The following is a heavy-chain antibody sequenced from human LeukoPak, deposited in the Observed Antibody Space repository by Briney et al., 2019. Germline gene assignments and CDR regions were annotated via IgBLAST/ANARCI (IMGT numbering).Heavy chain of an antibody. V-gene: IGHV4-39*07. J-gene: IGHJ4*02. CDR3: ARDTDFDSWSDYTYFDC. CDR2: ISSSGRT. CDR1: GVSIKANSDY. D-gene: IGHD3-3*01. Sequence: PSETLSLTCNVSGVSIKANSDYWGWLRQPPGKGLEWIGRISSSGRTNYSPSLKSRVTISADTSKNQFSLKLSSVTATDTAVYFCARDTDFDSWSDYTYFDCWGQGILVTVSS.